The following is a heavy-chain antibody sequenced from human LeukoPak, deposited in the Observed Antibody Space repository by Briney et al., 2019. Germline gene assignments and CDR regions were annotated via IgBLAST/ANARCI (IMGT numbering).Heavy chain of an antibody. J-gene: IGHJ4*02. CDR3: ARRAYYDILTGYIDY. V-gene: IGHV4-39*01. D-gene: IGHD3-9*01. CDR1: VGSISSSSYY. Sequence: PSETLSLTCAVSVGSISSSSYYWGWIRQPPGKGLEWNGSIYYSGSTYYNPSLKSRVTISVDTSKNQFSLKVSSVNAADTDVYYGARRAYYDILTGYIDYWGQGTLVTVSS. CDR2: IYYSGST.